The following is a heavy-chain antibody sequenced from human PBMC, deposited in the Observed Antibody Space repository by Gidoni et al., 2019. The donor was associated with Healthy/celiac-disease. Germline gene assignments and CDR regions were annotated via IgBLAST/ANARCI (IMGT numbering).Heavy chain of an antibody. CDR1: GGSISSSSYY. D-gene: IGHD6-19*01. Sequence: QLQLQESGPGLVKPSETLSLTCTVSGGSISSSSYYWGWIRQPPGKGLEWIGSIYYSGGTSYNPSLKSRVTISVDTSKNQFSLKLSSVTAADTAVYYCARPGDSSGWYNWFDPWGQGTLVTVSS. CDR2: IYYSGGT. CDR3: ARPGDSSGWYNWFDP. V-gene: IGHV4-39*01. J-gene: IGHJ5*02.